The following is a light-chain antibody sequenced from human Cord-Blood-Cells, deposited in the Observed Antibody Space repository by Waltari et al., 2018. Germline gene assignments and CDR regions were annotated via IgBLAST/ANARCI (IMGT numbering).Light chain of an antibody. CDR1: SSDVGGYNF. CDR3: SSYTSSSRV. CDR2: DVS. J-gene: IGLJ3*02. V-gene: IGLV2-14*01. Sequence: QSALTQPASVSGSPGQAIPISCTGTSSDVGGYNFASWYQQHPGKAPKLMIYDVSKRPSGVSNRFSGSKSCNTASLTISGLQAEDEADYYCSSYTSSSRVFGGGTKLTVL.